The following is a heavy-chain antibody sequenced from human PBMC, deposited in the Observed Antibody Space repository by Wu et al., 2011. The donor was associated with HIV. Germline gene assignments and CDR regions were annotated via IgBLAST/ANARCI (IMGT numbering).Heavy chain of an antibody. D-gene: IGHD6-13*01. CDR2: IIPIFGTA. CDR1: GGTFSSYA. Sequence: QVQRGGSLGREVKKPGSSVKVSCKASGGTFSSYAISWVRQAPGQGLEWMGGIIPIFGTANYAQNFQGRVTITTDESTSTAYMELSSLRSEDTALYYCASWYIGVYSSSWIPDYWGQGTLVTVSS. CDR3: ASWYIGVYSSSWIPDY. V-gene: IGHV1-69*05. J-gene: IGHJ4*02.